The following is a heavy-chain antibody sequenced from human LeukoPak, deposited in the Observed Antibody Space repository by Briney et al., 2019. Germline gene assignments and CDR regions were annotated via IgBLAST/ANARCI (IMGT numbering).Heavy chain of an antibody. V-gene: IGHV4-4*07. CDR3: ARPDPPGDAFDI. J-gene: IGHJ3*02. CDR1: GGSISSYY. CDR2: IYTSGST. Sequence: PSETLSLTCTVSGGSISSYYWSWIRQPAGKGLEWIGRIYTSGSTNYNPSLKSRVTISVDNSKNQFSLKLSSATAAATAVYYCARPDPPGDAFDIWGQGTMVTVSS.